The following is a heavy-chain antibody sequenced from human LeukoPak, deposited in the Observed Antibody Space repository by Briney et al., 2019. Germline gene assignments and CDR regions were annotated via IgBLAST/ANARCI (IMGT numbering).Heavy chain of an antibody. CDR1: GFTFSSYA. D-gene: IGHD2-15*01. CDR2: ISYDGSYK. Sequence: PGGSLRLSCAASGFTFSSYAMHWVRQAPGKGLEWVAVISYDGSYKYYADSVKGRFTISRDNSKNTLYLQMNSLRAEDTAVYYCARDSVVVAAMGAFDIWGQGTMVTVSS. CDR3: ARDSVVVAAMGAFDI. J-gene: IGHJ3*02. V-gene: IGHV3-30*04.